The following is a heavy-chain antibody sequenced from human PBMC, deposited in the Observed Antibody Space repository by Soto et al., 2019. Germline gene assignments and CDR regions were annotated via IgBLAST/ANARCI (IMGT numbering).Heavy chain of an antibody. J-gene: IGHJ5*02. CDR1: GGSISSYY. D-gene: IGHD3-16*01. V-gene: IGHV4-59*08. Sequence: SETLSLTCTVSGGSISSYYWSWIRQPPGKGLEWIGYIYYSGSTNYNPSLKSRVTISVDTSKNQFSLKLSSVTAADTAVYYCARQGTVGGLNGWFDPWGQGTLVTVSS. CDR2: IYYSGST. CDR3: ARQGTVGGLNGWFDP.